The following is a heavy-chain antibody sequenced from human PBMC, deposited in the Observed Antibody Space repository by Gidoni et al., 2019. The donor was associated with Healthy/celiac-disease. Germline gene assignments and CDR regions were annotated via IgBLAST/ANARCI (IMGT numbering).Heavy chain of an antibody. J-gene: IGHJ6*02. CDR1: GGTVRSNE. V-gene: IGHV3-66*01. CDR2: IYSGGST. CDR3: ARSPPFIVLMVYDHYGMDV. Sequence: EVQLVESGGGRDRPGGSVRPDGAASGGTVRSNEMSWVRQAPGQGLEWVSVIYSGGSTYYADSVTGRFTISRDNSKNTLYLHMNSLRAEDTAVYYCARSPPFIVLMVYDHYGMDVWGQGTTVTVSS. D-gene: IGHD2-8*01.